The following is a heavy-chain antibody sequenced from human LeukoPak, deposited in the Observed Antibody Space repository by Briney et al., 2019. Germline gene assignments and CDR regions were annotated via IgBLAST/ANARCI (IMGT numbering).Heavy chain of an antibody. Sequence: SETLSLTCTVSGGSISSYYWSWIRQPPGKGLEWIGYIYYSGSTNYNPSLKSRVTISVDTSKNQFSLKLSPVTAADTAVYYCARHRVYYYDSSGYPDYWGQGTLVTVSS. V-gene: IGHV4-59*08. J-gene: IGHJ4*02. CDR3: ARHRVYYYDSSGYPDY. CDR2: IYYSGST. CDR1: GGSISSYY. D-gene: IGHD3-22*01.